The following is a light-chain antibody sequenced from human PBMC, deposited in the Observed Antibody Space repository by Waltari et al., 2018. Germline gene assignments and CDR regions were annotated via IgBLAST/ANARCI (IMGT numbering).Light chain of an antibody. CDR3: QQYNNWPLT. Sequence: EKVMTQSPATLSVSPGERATLSCRASQSVSSNLAWYQQKPGQAPRLLIYGASTRATGISASFSGSGSGTEFTFTISSLQSEDFAVYYCQQYNNWPLTFGGGPRWRSN. J-gene: IGKJ4*01. CDR2: GAS. CDR1: QSVSSN. V-gene: IGKV3-15*01.